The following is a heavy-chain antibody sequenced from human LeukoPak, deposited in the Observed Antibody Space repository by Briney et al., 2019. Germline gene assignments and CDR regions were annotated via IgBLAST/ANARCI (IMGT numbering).Heavy chain of an antibody. D-gene: IGHD3-22*01. Sequence: SETLSLTCTVSGGSISISNYYWGWIRQPPGKGLEWIGSMSYSGRTYYNPSLKTRVTVSLDTSKNQFSLNLISVTAADTAVYYCARRRGYYYDQYYFDYWSQGTLVTVSS. CDR2: MSYSGRT. CDR3: ARRRGYYYDQYYFDY. J-gene: IGHJ4*02. CDR1: GGSISISNYY. V-gene: IGHV4-39*07.